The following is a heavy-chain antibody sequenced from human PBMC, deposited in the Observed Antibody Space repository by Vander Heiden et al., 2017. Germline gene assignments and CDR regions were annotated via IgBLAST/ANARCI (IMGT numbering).Heavy chain of an antibody. Sequence: QLQLQESGPGLVKPSETLSLPCTVSGGSISSSTYYWGWIRQAPGKGLEWIGGVYYSGSTYYNPSLKSRVTISVDTSKNQFSLKLSSVTATDTAVYYAAAYDTTGYDYFDYWGQGTLVTVSS. CDR3: AAYDTTGYDYFDY. CDR2: VYYSGST. J-gene: IGHJ4*02. CDR1: GGSISSSTYY. D-gene: IGHD3-22*01. V-gene: IGHV4-39*01.